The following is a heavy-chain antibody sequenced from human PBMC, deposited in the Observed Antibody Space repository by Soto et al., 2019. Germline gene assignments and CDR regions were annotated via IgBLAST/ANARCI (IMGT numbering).Heavy chain of an antibody. CDR3: ARAYGYFDY. CDR2: IYYSGST. J-gene: IGHJ4*02. V-gene: IGHV4-59*01. D-gene: IGHD4-17*01. CDR1: GGSISSYY. Sequence: PLETLSLTCTVSGGSISSYYWSWIRQPPGKGLEWIGYIYYSGSTNYNPSLKSRVTISVDTSKNQFSLKLNSVTAADTAVYYCARAYGYFDYWGQGTLVTVSS.